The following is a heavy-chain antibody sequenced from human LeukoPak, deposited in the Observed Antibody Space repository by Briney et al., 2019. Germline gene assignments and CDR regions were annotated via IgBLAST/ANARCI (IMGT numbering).Heavy chain of an antibody. J-gene: IGHJ4*02. CDR2: ISAYNGNT. V-gene: IGHV1-18*01. D-gene: IGHD6-13*01. CDR1: GYTFTSYG. CDR3: ARDGFIAAAGILDY. Sequence: ASVKVSCKASGYTFTSYGISWVRQAPGQGLEWTGWISAYNGNTNYAQKLQGRVTMTTDTSTSTAYMELRSLRSDDTAVYYCARDGFIAAAGILDYWGQGTLVTVSS.